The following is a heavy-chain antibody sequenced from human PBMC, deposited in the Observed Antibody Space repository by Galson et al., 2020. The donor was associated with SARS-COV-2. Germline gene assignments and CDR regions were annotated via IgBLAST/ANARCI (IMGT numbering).Heavy chain of an antibody. J-gene: IGHJ4*02. D-gene: IGHD3-10*01. CDR2: IYTSGST. CDR3: ARENLTYYGSGSYYFDF. CDR1: GGSISSGNYY. V-gene: IGHV4-61*02. Sequence: SETLSLTCTVSGGSISSGNYYWSWIRQPAGKGLEWIGRIYTSGSTNYNPSLKSRVTFSLDTSKNQFSLKLSSVTAADTAVYYCARENLTYYGSGSYYFDFWGQGTLVTVSS.